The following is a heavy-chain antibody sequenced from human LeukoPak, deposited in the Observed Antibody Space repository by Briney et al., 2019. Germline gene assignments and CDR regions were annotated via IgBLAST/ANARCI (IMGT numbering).Heavy chain of an antibody. CDR3: ARVGATTVDFDY. CDR1: GFTFSSFG. J-gene: IGHJ4*02. V-gene: IGHV3-30*03. CDR2: ISYDVRKQ. D-gene: IGHD1-26*01. Sequence: GGSLRLSCAASGFTFSSFGMHWVRQAPGKGPEWVAVISYDVRKQYYADSVKGRFTISRDNSKNTLYLQMNSLRAEDTAVYYCARVGATTVDFDYWGQGTLVTVSS.